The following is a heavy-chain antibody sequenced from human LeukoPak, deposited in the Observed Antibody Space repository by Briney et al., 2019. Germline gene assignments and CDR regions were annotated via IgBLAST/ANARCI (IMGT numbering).Heavy chain of an antibody. CDR1: GGSISSYY. CDR3: ARHSSYSSSWYLYYYYMDV. J-gene: IGHJ6*03. Sequence: SETLSLTCTVSGGSISSYYWSWIRQPPGKGLERIGEINHSGSTNYNPSLKSRVTISVDTSKNQFSLKLSSVTAADTAVYYCARHSSYSSSWYLYYYYMDVWGKGTTVTISS. D-gene: IGHD6-13*01. V-gene: IGHV4-34*01. CDR2: INHSGST.